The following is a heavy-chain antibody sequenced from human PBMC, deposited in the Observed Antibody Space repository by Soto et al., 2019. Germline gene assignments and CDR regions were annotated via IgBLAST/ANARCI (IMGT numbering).Heavy chain of an antibody. CDR2: VSPNSGNT. CDR3: ARGRFYSETSTWFAF. CDR1: GYTFTDYD. D-gene: IGHD2-2*01. V-gene: IGHV1-8*01. Sequence: ASVKVSCKASGYTFTDYDINWVRQAPGQGLEWMGWVSPNSGNTVYAQKFQDRVTMTRDTSITTAYMELSDLRFEDTAMYYCARGRFYSETSTWFAFWGQGTPVTVSS. J-gene: IGHJ5*01.